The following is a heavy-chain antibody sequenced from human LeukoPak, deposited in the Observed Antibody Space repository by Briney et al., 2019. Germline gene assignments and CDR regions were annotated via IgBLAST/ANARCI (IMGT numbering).Heavy chain of an antibody. CDR3: ASATATQAHFDY. Sequence: ASVKVSCKASGYTFTSYYMHWVRQAPGQGLEWMGIISPSGGSTSYAQKFQGRVTMTRDTSTSTVYVELSSLRYDDTAVYYCASATATQAHFDYWXQGXLVTVSS. J-gene: IGHJ4*02. CDR2: ISPSGGST. D-gene: IGHD4-11*01. V-gene: IGHV1-46*01. CDR1: GYTFTSYY.